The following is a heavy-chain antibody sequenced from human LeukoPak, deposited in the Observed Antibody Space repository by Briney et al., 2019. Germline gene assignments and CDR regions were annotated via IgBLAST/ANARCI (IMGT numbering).Heavy chain of an antibody. CDR2: ITSTSTYI. D-gene: IGHD1-26*01. CDR1: GFTFSTYN. J-gene: IGHJ5*02. V-gene: IGHV3-21*01. CDR3: ARGKWGLPNVP. Sequence: GGSLRLSCAVSGFTFSTYNMNWVRQAPGKGLEWVSSITSTSTYIYYADSVKGRFTISRDNSKNTLYLQMNSLRAEDTAVYYCARGKWGLPNVPWGQGTLVTVSS.